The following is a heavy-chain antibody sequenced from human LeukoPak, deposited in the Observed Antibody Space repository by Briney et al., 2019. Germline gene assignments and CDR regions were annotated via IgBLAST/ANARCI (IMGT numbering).Heavy chain of an antibody. D-gene: IGHD3-10*01. V-gene: IGHV3-66*01. CDR1: GFTVSSNH. J-gene: IGHJ4*02. CDR3: ARDRGFN. Sequence: TGGSLRLSCAASGFTVSSNHVSWVRQAPGKGLEWVSVLYSGGGTYYAGSVKGRFTISRDNSKNTLYLQMNSLRVEDTAVYYCARDRGFNWGQGTLVTVSS. CDR2: LYSGGGT.